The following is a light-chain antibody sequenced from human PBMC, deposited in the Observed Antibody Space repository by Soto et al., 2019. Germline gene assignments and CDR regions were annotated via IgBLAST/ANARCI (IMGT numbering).Light chain of an antibody. CDR2: GAS. V-gene: IGKV3D-15*01. CDR3: QQYNNWPPLT. CDR1: QSVSSN. J-gene: IGKJ4*01. Sequence: EIVMTQSPATLSVSPGERATLSCRASQSVSSNLAWYQQKSGQAPRLLIYGASIRATGIPARFGGSGSGTEFTLTISSLQSEDFAVYYCQQYNNWPPLTFGGGTKVEIK.